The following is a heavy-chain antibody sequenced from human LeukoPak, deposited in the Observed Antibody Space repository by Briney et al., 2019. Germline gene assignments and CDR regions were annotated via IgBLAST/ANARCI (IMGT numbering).Heavy chain of an antibody. V-gene: IGHV3-74*01. D-gene: IGHD1-14*01. J-gene: IGHJ4*02. Sequence: GGSLRLSCAASGFTFSSHYMHWVRQAPGKGLVWVSRINSDGSSTNYADSVKGRFTISRDNAKNALYLQMNSLRAEDTAVYYCARDRKLYYYFDSWGQGTLVTVSS. CDR1: GFTFSSHY. CDR2: INSDGSST. CDR3: ARDRKLYYYFDS.